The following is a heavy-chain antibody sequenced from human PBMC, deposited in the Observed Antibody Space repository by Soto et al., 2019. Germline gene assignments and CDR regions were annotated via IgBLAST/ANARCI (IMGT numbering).Heavy chain of an antibody. CDR1: GGTFSSYT. CDR3: ARSGSEWYYDVWSGYFYAFAI. CDR2: IIPILGIA. D-gene: IGHD3-3*01. J-gene: IGHJ3*02. V-gene: IGHV1-69*02. Sequence: QVQLVQSGAEVKKPGSSVKVSCTASGGTFSSYTISWVRQAPGQVLEWMGMIIPILGIANYAQNFQGRVTITADKSTSTDYMERSSLRFEDTAVYYCARSGSEWYYDVWSGYFYAFAIWGQGTMGTVSS.